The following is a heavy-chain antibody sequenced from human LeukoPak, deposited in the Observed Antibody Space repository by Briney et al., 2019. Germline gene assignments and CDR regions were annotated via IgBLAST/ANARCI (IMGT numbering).Heavy chain of an antibody. J-gene: IGHJ3*02. CDR1: GGSISSSNYY. CDR2: IYYTGST. CDR3: ARHRAGGIWRAFDI. Sequence: SETLSLTCTVSGGSISSSNYYWGWIRQPPGTGLEWIGSIYYTGSTYYNPSLKSRVTISVDTSKNQFSLNLSSVTAADTAVYYCARHRAGGIWRAFDIWGQGTMVTVSS. V-gene: IGHV4-39*01. D-gene: IGHD2-8*02.